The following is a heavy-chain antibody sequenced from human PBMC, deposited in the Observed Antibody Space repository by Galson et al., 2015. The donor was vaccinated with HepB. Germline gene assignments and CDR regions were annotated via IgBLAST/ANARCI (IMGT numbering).Heavy chain of an antibody. CDR3: ARDRLPDYYDSSGSRHNWFDP. Sequence: SVKVSCKASGYTFTGYYMHWVRQAPGQGLEWMGWINPNSGGTNYAQKFQGWVTMTRDTSISTAYMELSRLRSDDTAVYYCARDRLPDYYDSSGSRHNWFDPWGQGTLVTVSS. CDR1: GYTFTGYY. V-gene: IGHV1-2*04. J-gene: IGHJ5*02. CDR2: INPNSGGT. D-gene: IGHD3-22*01.